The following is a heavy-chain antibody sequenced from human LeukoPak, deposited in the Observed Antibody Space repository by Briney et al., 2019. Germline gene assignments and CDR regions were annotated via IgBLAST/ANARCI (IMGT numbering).Heavy chain of an antibody. D-gene: IGHD1-26*01. J-gene: IGHJ4*02. CDR1: GYTLTELS. CDR2: FDPEDGET. Sequence: ASVKVSCKVSGYTLTELSMHWVRQAPGKGLEWMGGFDPEDGETIYAQKFRGRVTMTEDTSTDTAYMELSSLRSEDTAVYYCAAALSGEWELPGFDYWGQGTLVTVSS. CDR3: AAALSGEWELPGFDY. V-gene: IGHV1-24*01.